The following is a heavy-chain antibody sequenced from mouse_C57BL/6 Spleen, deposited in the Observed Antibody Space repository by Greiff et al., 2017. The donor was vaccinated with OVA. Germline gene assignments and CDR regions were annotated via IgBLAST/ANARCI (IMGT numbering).Heavy chain of an antibody. D-gene: IGHD1-1*01. CDR2: ISYDGSN. Sequence: ESGPGLVKPSQSLSLTCSVTGYSITSGYYWNWIRQFPGNKLEWMGYISYDGSNNYNPSLKNRISITRDTSKNQFFLKLNSVTTEDTATYYCARGGYGRSSWFAYWGQGTLVTVSA. V-gene: IGHV3-6*01. CDR1: GYSITSGYY. CDR3: ARGGYGRSSWFAY. J-gene: IGHJ3*01.